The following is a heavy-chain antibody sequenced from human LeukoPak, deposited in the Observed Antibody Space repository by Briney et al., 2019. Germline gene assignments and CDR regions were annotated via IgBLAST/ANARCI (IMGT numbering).Heavy chain of an antibody. CDR2: INHSGST. V-gene: IGHV4-34*01. CDR1: GGSFSAYY. J-gene: IGHJ4*02. D-gene: IGHD2-2*01. CDR3: ARSLYCSSTDCYQDY. Sequence: PSETLSLTCAVYGGSFSAYYWTWIRQPPGKGLEWIGEINHSGSTNYNPSLKSRVTISVDTSKNQFPLKLSSVTAADTAVYYCARSLYCSSTDCYQDYWGQGTLVTVSS.